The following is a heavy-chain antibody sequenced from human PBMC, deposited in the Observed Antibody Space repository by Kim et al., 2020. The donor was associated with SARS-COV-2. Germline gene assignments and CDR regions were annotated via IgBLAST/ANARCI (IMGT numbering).Heavy chain of an antibody. D-gene: IGHD1-26*01. CDR3: ARNLVGDTDLGP. CDR1: GFTFSSHV. J-gene: IGHJ5*02. Sequence: GGSLRLSCAASGFTFSSHVMHWVRQAPGKGLEWVALISYEGSTQKYTDSMKGRFTVSRDNSKNTLFLQMNSLRPEDTAVYYWARNLVGDTDLGPWGQGTLVTVSS. CDR2: ISYEGSTQ. V-gene: IGHV3-30*03.